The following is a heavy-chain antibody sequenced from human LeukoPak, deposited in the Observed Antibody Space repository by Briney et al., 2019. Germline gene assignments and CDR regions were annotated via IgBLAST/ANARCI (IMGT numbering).Heavy chain of an antibody. D-gene: IGHD4-17*01. J-gene: IGHJ6*02. CDR1: GGSISSYY. Sequence: WETLSLTCTVSGGSISSYYWSWIRQPPGRGLEWIGYIYYSGSTNYNPSLKSRVTISVDTSKNQFSLKLSSVTAADTAVYYCARLTTVTAYYYYYGMDVWGQGTTVTVSS. V-gene: IGHV4-59*08. CDR2: IYYSGST. CDR3: ARLTTVTAYYYYYGMDV.